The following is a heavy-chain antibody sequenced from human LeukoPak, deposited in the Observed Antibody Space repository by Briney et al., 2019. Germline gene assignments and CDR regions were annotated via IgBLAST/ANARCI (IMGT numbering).Heavy chain of an antibody. CDR3: ARYGYSSSAGDY. D-gene: IGHD6-6*01. J-gene: IGHJ4*02. CDR1: GYSISSGYC. Sequence: PWETLSLTCAVSGYSISSGYCWGWIRQPPGKGLERIGNIYHSGSTYYNPSLKSRVTISVDTSKNQFSLKLNSVSAADTAVYYCARYGYSSSAGDYWGQGTLVTVSS. V-gene: IGHV4-38-2*01. CDR2: IYHSGST.